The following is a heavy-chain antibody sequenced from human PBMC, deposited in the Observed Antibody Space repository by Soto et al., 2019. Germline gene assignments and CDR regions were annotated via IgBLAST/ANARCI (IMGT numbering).Heavy chain of an antibody. CDR3: ARLALSGYYTTYYYYYMDV. Sequence: GESLKISCKGSGYSFTSYWIGWVRQMPGKGLEWMGIIYPGDSDTRYSPSFQGQVTISADKSISTAYLQWSSLKASDTAMYYCARLALSGYYTTYYYYYMDVWGKGTKVTVSS. J-gene: IGHJ6*03. CDR1: GYSFTSYW. V-gene: IGHV5-51*01. D-gene: IGHD3-3*01. CDR2: IYPGDSDT.